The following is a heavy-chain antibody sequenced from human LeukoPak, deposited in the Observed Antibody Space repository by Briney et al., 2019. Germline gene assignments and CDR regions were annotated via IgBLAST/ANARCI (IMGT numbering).Heavy chain of an antibody. J-gene: IGHJ5*02. Sequence: VASVKVSCKASGGTFSSYAISWVRQAPGQGLEWMGGIIPIFGTANYAQKFQGRVTITADESTSTAYMELSSLRSEDTAVYYCARGSGSTSCCGWFDPWGQGTLVTVSS. CDR2: IIPIFGTA. D-gene: IGHD2-2*01. CDR1: GGTFSSYA. V-gene: IGHV1-69*13. CDR3: ARGSGSTSCCGWFDP.